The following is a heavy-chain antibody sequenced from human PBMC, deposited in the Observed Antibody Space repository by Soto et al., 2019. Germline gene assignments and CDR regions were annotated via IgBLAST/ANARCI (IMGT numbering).Heavy chain of an antibody. Sequence: QVQLVESGGGVVHPGTSLRLSCAASGLTFRSYGMHWVRQAPGKGLEWVAVISYDGSDKYYGDSVKGRFTISRDNSKNTLYLQMSSLRPEDTAIYYCATDRRGHYDPTGYSSWRNSVYYSGLDVWGQGTTVTVSS. CDR3: ATDRRGHYDPTGYSSWRNSVYYSGLDV. CDR1: GLTFRSYG. J-gene: IGHJ6*02. CDR2: ISYDGSDK. V-gene: IGHV3-30*03. D-gene: IGHD3-22*01.